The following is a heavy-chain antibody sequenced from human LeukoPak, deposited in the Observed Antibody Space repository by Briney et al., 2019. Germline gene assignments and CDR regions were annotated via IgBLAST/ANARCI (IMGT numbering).Heavy chain of an antibody. D-gene: IGHD2-2*01. V-gene: IGHV4-38-2*02. CDR2: FFLKGGT. CDR3: ARVARCTSCFDVDY. Sequence: SETLSLTCTVSGYSITSAYYWGWIRQPPGQGLEWIGSFFLKGGTYYNPSLKSRVTISVDTSKNPFSLTLSSVTAADTAVYYCARVARCTSCFDVDYWGQGTLVTVSS. CDR1: GYSITSAYY. J-gene: IGHJ4*02.